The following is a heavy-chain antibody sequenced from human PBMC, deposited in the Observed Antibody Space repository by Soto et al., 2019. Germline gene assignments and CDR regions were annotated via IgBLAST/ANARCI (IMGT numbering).Heavy chain of an antibody. CDR3: ASSSLYGMDV. CDR1: GGSISSGYYY. CDR2: IYYSGDT. V-gene: IGHV4-30-4*01. J-gene: IGHJ6*02. Sequence: TSETMSLTCSVSGGSISSGYYYWSWIRQPPGKGREWSGNIYYSGDTYYNPSLKSRLIISIDPSKNPFSLKVGSVTAADTAVYYCASSSLYGMDVGGQGTTVTVSS.